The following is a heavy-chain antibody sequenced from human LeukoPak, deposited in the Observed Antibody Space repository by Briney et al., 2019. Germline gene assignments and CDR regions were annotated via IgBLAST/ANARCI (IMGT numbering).Heavy chain of an antibody. J-gene: IGHJ3*02. CDR2: IYYSGST. D-gene: IGHD5-24*01. V-gene: IGHV4-39*01. CDR1: GGSISSSSYY. CDR3: EHGNSLDAFDI. Sequence: SQTLSLTCTVSGGSISSSSYYWGWIRQPPGKGLEWIGSIYYSGSTYYNPSLKSRVTITADTTRKQFSLKMRSVTAADTAVYYCEHGNSLDAFDIWGQGTMVTVSS.